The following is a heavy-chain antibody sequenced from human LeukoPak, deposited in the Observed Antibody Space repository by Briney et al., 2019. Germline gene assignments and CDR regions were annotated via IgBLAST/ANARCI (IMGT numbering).Heavy chain of an antibody. Sequence: GGSLRLSCVASGFTFDDYGINWVRQVPGKGLEWVSGIRWKSGIIDYADSAKGRFTISRDTAKNSLYLQMNNLRVEDMALYYCAARRGAAAGTDYFDYWGQGTLVTVSS. CDR1: GFTFDDYG. J-gene: IGHJ4*02. CDR2: IRWKSGII. D-gene: IGHD6-13*01. V-gene: IGHV3-9*03. CDR3: AARRGAAAGTDYFDY.